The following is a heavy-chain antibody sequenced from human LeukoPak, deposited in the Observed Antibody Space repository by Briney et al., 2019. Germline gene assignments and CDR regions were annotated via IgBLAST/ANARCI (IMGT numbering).Heavy chain of an antibody. Sequence: GGSLRLSCAAYGFTVSNNYMNCVRQAPGKGLEWVALMSYEGSNIKYADSVKGRFTISRDNSKNTLYLQMNSLRAEDTAVYYRARGGWSLDYWGQGTLVTVSS. V-gene: IGHV3-30*03. CDR1: GFTVSNNY. D-gene: IGHD6-19*01. J-gene: IGHJ4*02. CDR2: MSYEGSNI. CDR3: ARGGWSLDY.